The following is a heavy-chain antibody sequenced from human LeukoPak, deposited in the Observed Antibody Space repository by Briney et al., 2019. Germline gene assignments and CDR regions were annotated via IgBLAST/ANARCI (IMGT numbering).Heavy chain of an antibody. V-gene: IGHV1-2*02. CDR2: INPNSGAT. Sequence: GASVKVSCKASGYTFTDYYMHWVRQAPGQGLEWVGWINPNSGATSYAQKFQGRVTITADKSTSTAYMELSSLRSEDTAVYYCARVGGSTLDYWGQGTLVTVSS. CDR3: ARVGGSTLDY. J-gene: IGHJ4*02. CDR1: GYTFTDYY. D-gene: IGHD2-15*01.